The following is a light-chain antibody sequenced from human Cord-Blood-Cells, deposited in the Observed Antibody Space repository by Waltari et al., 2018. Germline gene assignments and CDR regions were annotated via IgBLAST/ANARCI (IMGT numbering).Light chain of an antibody. CDR2: EGS. J-gene: IGLJ3*02. V-gene: IGLV2-23*01. CDR1: SSDVGSYNH. Sequence: QSALTQPASVSGSPGQSITISCTGTSSDVGSYNHVSWYQQHPGKDPKLMIYEGSKRPSGVSKRFSGSKSGNTASLTSSGLQAEDEADYYCCSYAGSSTWVFGGGTKLTVL. CDR3: CSYAGSSTWV.